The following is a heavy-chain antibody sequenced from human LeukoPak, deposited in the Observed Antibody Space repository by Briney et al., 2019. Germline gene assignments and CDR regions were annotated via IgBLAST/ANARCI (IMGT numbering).Heavy chain of an antibody. V-gene: IGHV4-39*01. Sequence: SETLSLTCTVSGGSINSAYHHWGWIRQPPGKGLEWIGSIYYSGRTYYNPSLKSRVTISVDTSKNQFSLRVNSVTAADTAVYYCARRSLGWDAIDTWGQGTMVTVSS. D-gene: IGHD4-23*01. CDR2: IYYSGRT. CDR1: GGSINSAYHH. CDR3: ARRSLGWDAIDT. J-gene: IGHJ3*02.